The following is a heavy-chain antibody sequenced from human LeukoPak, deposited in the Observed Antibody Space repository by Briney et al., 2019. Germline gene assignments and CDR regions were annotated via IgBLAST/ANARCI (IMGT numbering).Heavy chain of an antibody. CDR2: ISAYNGNT. CDR1: GYTFTSYG. J-gene: IGHJ4*02. D-gene: IGHD2-21*02. Sequence: GASVKVSCKASGYTFTSYGISWVRQAPGQGLEWMGWISAYNGNTNYAQKLQGRVTMTTDTSTSTAYMELRSLRSDDTAVYYCARDALAYCGGDCYSYGMWLDYWGQGTLVTVSS. V-gene: IGHV1-18*01. CDR3: ARDALAYCGGDCYSYGMWLDY.